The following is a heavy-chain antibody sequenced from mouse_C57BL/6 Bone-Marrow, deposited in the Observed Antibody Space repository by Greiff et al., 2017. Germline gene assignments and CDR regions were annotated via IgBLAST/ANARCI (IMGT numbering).Heavy chain of an antibody. CDR2: ISGGGGNT. Sequence: EVMLVESGGGLVKPGGSLKLSCAASGFTFSSYTMSWVRQTPEKRLEWVATISGGGGNTYYPDSVKGRFTISRDNAKNTLYLQMSSLRSEDTALYYCARESYGYFDYWGQGTTLTVSS. CDR1: GFTFSSYT. CDR3: ARESYGYFDY. D-gene: IGHD1-1*02. J-gene: IGHJ2*01. V-gene: IGHV5-9*01.